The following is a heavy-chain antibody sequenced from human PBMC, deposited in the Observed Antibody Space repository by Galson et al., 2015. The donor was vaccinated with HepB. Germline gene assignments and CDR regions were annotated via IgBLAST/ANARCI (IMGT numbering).Heavy chain of an antibody. J-gene: IGHJ3*01. CDR2: ISTGGGTT. Sequence: SLRLSCAASGFTFSDYYMNWIRQAPGKGLEWVSDISTGGGTTYYADSVKGRFTISRDNAKNSLYLQMKSLRAEDTAVYYCARDSRFVDAFALWGQGTLVTVSS. CDR1: GFTFSDYY. V-gene: IGHV3-11*01. CDR3: ARDSRFVDAFAL. D-gene: IGHD3-10*01.